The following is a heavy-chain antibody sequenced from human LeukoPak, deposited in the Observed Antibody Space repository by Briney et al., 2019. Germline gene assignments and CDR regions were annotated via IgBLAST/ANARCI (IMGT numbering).Heavy chain of an antibody. V-gene: IGHV4-59*01. J-gene: IGHJ4*02. Sequence: PSETLSLTCTVSGGSISSYYWSWIRKPPGKGLEWIGYIYYSGSTNYNPSLKSRVTISVDTSKNQFSLKLSSVTAADTAVYYCARDRNGDFDYWGQGTLVTVSS. D-gene: IGHD1-1*01. CDR3: ARDRNGDFDY. CDR1: GGSISSYY. CDR2: IYYSGST.